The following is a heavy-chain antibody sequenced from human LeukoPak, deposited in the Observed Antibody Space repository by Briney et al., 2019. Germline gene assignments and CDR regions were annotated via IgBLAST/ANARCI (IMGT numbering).Heavy chain of an antibody. Sequence: GGSLRLSCAASGFTFSDYWMHWVRQAPGKGLVWVSRISSDGSRVTYADSVKGRFTISRDNSKNTLYLQMNSLRAEDTAVYYCAKDGRALWFGELWNYWGQGTLVTVSS. CDR1: GFTFSDYW. J-gene: IGHJ4*02. V-gene: IGHV3-74*01. CDR3: AKDGRALWFGELWNY. D-gene: IGHD3-10*01. CDR2: ISSDGSRV.